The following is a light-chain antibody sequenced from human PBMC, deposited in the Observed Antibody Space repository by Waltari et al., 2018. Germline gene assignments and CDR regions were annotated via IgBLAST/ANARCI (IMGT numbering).Light chain of an antibody. J-gene: IGLJ3*02. CDR2: DVT. CDR1: SSDIGAYNY. Sequence: QSALTPPASVSGSPGQSITISCTGTSSDIGAYNYVSWYQQHPGKAPKLMIYDVTYRPSGVSNRFSGSKSGNTASLTISGLQAEDEADYYCSSYTSSTTWVFGGGSKLTVL. V-gene: IGLV2-14*03. CDR3: SSYTSSTTWV.